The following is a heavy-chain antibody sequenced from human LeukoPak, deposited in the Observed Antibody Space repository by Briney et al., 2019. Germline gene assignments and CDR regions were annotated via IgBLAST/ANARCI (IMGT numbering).Heavy chain of an antibody. CDR1: GFTFSSYW. Sequence: GGSLRLSCAASGFTFSSYWMSWVRQAPGKGLEWVANIKQDGSEKYYVDSVKGRFTISRDNAKNSLYLQMNSLRAEDTAVYYCARLYDSSGYYYGYWGQGTLVTVSS. J-gene: IGHJ4*02. CDR3: ARLYDSSGYYYGY. D-gene: IGHD3-22*01. CDR2: IKQDGSEK. V-gene: IGHV3-7*01.